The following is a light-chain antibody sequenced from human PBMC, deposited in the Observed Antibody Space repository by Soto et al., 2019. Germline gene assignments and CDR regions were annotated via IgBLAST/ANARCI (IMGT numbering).Light chain of an antibody. J-gene: IGLJ2*01. CDR1: TSDVGGYNY. CDR2: EVN. V-gene: IGLV2-8*01. Sequence: QSALTQPPSASGSPGQSVTISCTGTTSDVGGYNYVSWYQLHPGKVPKLIISEVNKRPSGVSDRFSGSKSGSTASLTVSELQAEDEADYFCSSYAGSKNFILFGGGTKLTVL. CDR3: SSYAGSKNFIL.